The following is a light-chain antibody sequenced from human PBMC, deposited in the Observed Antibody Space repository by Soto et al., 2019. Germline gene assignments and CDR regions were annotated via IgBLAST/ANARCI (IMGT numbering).Light chain of an antibody. CDR2: YVS. J-gene: IGKJ1*01. Sequence: EIVMTQSPATLSVSPGEGATLSCRASQSVSNKVAWYQQKPGQPPRLLMYYVSTRATGIPARFSGSGSGTEFTLTISRLQSEDFAVYYCHPHHEWPPGTPGQGTKVDI. CDR3: HPHHEWPPGT. CDR1: QSVSNK. V-gene: IGKV3-15*01.